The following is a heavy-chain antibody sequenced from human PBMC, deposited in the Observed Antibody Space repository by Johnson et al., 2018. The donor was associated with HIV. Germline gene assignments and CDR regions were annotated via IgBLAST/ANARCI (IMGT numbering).Heavy chain of an antibody. D-gene: IGHD5-24*01. CDR2: IYSGGST. CDR1: GFTFSSYA. Sequence: QVQLVESGGGVVQPGRSLRLSCAASGFTFSSYALHWVRQAPGKGLEWVSVIYSGGSTYYVDSVKGRFTISRDNAKNSLYLQMNSLRAEDTAVYYCARVGWLPDAFDIWGQGTMVTVSS. CDR3: ARVGWLPDAFDI. J-gene: IGHJ3*02. V-gene: IGHV3-NL1*01.